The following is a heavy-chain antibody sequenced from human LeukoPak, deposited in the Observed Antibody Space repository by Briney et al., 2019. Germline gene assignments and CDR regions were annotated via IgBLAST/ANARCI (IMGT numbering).Heavy chain of an antibody. CDR2: IKEDGSEK. CDR3: ARDSVAVAVLPFGY. J-gene: IGHJ4*02. V-gene: IGHV3-7*01. CDR1: GFTFSSYW. D-gene: IGHD6-19*01. Sequence: GGSLRLSCAASGFTFSSYWMSWVRQAPGKGLEWVANIKEDGSEKYYVDSVKGRFTISRDNAKNSLYLQMNSLRAEDTAVYYCARDSVAVAVLPFGYWGQGALVTVSS.